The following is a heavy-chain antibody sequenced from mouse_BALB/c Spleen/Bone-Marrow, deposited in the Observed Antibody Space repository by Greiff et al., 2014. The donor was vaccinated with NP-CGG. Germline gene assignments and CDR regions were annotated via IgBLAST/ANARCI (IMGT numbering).Heavy chain of an antibody. CDR1: GYTFTSYY. D-gene: IGHD1-2*01. CDR3: ARRVHYYGFYFDY. CDR2: IYPGNVNT. V-gene: IGHV1S56*01. Sequence: VQLQQSGPELVKPGASVRISCKASGYTFTSYYIHWVKQRPGQGLEWIGWIYPGNVNTKYNEKFKGKATLTADKSSSTAYMQLSSLTSEDSAVYFCARRVHYYGFYFDYWSQGTTLTVSS. J-gene: IGHJ2*01.